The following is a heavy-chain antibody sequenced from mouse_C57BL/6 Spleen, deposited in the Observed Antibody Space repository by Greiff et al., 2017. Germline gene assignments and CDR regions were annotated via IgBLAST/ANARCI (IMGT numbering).Heavy chain of an antibody. Sequence: EVQLQQSGAELVKPGASVKMSCKASGYTFTDYYMNWVKQSHGKSLEWIGNINPNNGGTSYNEKFKGKATLTVDKSSSTAYVELRSLTSEDSAVYYCGGAYWGQGTLVTVSA. CDR2: INPNNGGT. CDR3: GGAY. V-gene: IGHV1-26*01. J-gene: IGHJ3*01. CDR1: GYTFTDYY.